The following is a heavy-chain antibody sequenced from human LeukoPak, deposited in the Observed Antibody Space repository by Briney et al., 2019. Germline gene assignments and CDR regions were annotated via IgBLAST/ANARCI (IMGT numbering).Heavy chain of an antibody. CDR2: IIPIFGTA. Sequence: ASVKVSCKASGGTFSSYAISWVRQAPGQGLEWMGGIIPIFGTANYAQKFQGRVTITTDESTSTAYMELSSLRSEDTAVYYCARHLAAAEDYYMDVWGKGTTVTVSS. D-gene: IGHD6-13*01. CDR3: ARHLAAAEDYYMDV. J-gene: IGHJ6*03. CDR1: GGTFSSYA. V-gene: IGHV1-69*05.